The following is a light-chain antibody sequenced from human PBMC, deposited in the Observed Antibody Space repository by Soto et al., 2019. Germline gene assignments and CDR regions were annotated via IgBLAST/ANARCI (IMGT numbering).Light chain of an antibody. Sequence: QSVLTQPPSASGTPGQRVTISCSGSSSNIGSNSVNWYQQRPRTAPKVRIYTNNQRPSGVPDRFSGSKSGTSASLAISGLQSEDEADYYCAAWDDSLNVYVFGTGTKLTVL. V-gene: IGLV1-44*01. CDR2: TNN. CDR1: SSNIGSNS. J-gene: IGLJ1*01. CDR3: AAWDDSLNVYV.